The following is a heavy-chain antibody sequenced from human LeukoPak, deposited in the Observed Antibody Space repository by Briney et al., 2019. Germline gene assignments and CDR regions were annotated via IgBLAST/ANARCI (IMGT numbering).Heavy chain of an antibody. D-gene: IGHD1-26*01. CDR3: ARDAGAGWELLGRNDY. J-gene: IGHJ4*02. Sequence: GGSLRLSCADSGLTISNNWMSWVRQAPGNGLEWVANIKLDGSEQYYMDSVKGRFTISRDNGKNSLYLQMNSLRAEDTAMYYCARDAGAGWELLGRNDYWGQGTLVTVSS. V-gene: IGHV3-7*01. CDR1: GLTISNNW. CDR2: IKLDGSEQ.